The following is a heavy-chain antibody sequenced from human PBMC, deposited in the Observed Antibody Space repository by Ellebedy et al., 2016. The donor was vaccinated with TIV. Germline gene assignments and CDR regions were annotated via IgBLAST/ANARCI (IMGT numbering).Heavy chain of an antibody. D-gene: IGHD3-22*01. CDR1: AGSISTFY. Sequence: SETLSLTXTVSAGSISTFYWSWIRQSPGKGLEWIGYISYNGNTNYNPSLMSRVTISVDTSKNQFSLKMTSVTAADTAVYYCARDRGDFDTAWFDPWGRGTLVTVSS. J-gene: IGHJ5*02. V-gene: IGHV4-59*01. CDR2: ISYNGNT. CDR3: ARDRGDFDTAWFDP.